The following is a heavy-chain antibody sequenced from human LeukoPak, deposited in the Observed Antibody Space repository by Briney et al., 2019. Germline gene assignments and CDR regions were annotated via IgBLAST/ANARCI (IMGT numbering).Heavy chain of an antibody. J-gene: IGHJ4*02. CDR2: IYYSGST. Sequence: SETLSLTCTVSGGSISSYYWSWIRQPPGKGLECIGYIYYSGSTNYNPSLKSRVTISVDTSKNQFSLKLSSVTAADTAVYYCARYYGSGYYDDWGQGTLVTVSS. D-gene: IGHD3-10*01. V-gene: IGHV4-59*01. CDR1: GGSISSYY. CDR3: ARYYGSGYYDD.